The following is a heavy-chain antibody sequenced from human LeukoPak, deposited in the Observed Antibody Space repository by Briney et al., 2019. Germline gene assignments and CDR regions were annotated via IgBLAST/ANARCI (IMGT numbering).Heavy chain of an antibody. D-gene: IGHD6-13*01. J-gene: IGHJ6*02. Sequence: SETLSLTCTVPGGSISSGGYYWSWIRQHPGKGLEWIGYIYYSGSTYYNPSLKSRVTISVDTSKNQFSLKLSSVTAADTAVYYCAREVIRAVAGSNYYYYYGMDVWGQGTTVTVSS. CDR1: GGSISSGGYY. CDR2: IYYSGST. V-gene: IGHV4-31*03. CDR3: AREVIRAVAGSNYYYYYGMDV.